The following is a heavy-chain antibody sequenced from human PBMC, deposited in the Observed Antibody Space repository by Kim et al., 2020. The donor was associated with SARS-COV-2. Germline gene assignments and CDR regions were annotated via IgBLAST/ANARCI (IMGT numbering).Heavy chain of an antibody. CDR2: IYYSGST. J-gene: IGHJ3*02. CDR1: GGSISSYY. V-gene: IGHV4-59*01. Sequence: SETLSLTCTVSGGSISSYYWSWIRQPPGKGLEWIGHIYYSGSTNYNPSLKSRVTISVDTSKNQFSLKLSSVTAADTAVYYCARVKKYQLLWLRVADAFDIWGHGTMVTVSS. D-gene: IGHD2-2*01. CDR3: ARVKKYQLLWLRVADAFDI.